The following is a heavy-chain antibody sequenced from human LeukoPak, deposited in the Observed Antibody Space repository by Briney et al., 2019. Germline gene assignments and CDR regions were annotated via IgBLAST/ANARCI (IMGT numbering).Heavy chain of an antibody. CDR1: GGSISSYY. D-gene: IGHD6-13*01. V-gene: IGHV4-59*01. CDR3: ARGGSSWSTSGDWFAP. J-gene: IGHJ5*02. Sequence: SETLSLTCTVSGGSISSYYWSWIRQPPGKGLEWIGYIYYSGSTNYNPSLKSRVTISVDTSKNQFSLKLSSVTAADTAVYYCARGGSSWSTSGDWFAPWGQGTLVTVSS. CDR2: IYYSGST.